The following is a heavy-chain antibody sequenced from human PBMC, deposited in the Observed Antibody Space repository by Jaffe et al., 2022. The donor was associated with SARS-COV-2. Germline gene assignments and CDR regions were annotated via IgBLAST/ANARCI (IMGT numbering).Heavy chain of an antibody. Sequence: QVQLVQSGAEVKKPGASVKVSCKASGYTFTGYYMHWVRQAPGQGLEWMGWINPNSGGTNYAQKFQGWVTMTRDTSISTAYMELSRLRSDDTAVYYCARGGRLFDWVRSVNRAFDIWGQGTMVTVSS. J-gene: IGHJ3*02. CDR2: INPNSGGT. CDR1: GYTFTGYY. V-gene: IGHV1-2*04. D-gene: IGHD3-9*01. CDR3: ARGGRLFDWVRSVNRAFDI.